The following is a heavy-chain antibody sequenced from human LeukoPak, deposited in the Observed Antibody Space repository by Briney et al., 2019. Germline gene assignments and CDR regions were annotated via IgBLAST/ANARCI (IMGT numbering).Heavy chain of an antibody. D-gene: IGHD6-19*01. CDR2: IYYSGST. V-gene: IGHV4-39*07. CDR3: ARFGSGWASLSY. CDR1: GGSISSSSYY. Sequence: PSETLSLTCTVSGGSISSSSYYWGWIRQPPGKGLEWIGSIYYSGSTYYNPSLKSRVTISVDTSKNQFSLKLSSVTAADTAVYYCARFGSGWASLSYWGQGTLVTVSS. J-gene: IGHJ4*02.